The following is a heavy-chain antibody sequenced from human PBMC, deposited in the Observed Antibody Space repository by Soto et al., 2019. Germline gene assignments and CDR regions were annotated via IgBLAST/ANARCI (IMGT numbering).Heavy chain of an antibody. Sequence: GGSLRLSCAASGFTFSNAWMSWVRQAPGKGLEWVGRIKSKTDGGTTDYAAPVKGRFTISRDDSKNTLYLQMNSLKTEDTAVYYCTTDRTVVTEYFQHWGQGTLVTVSS. CDR1: GFTFSNAW. CDR3: TTDRTVVTEYFQH. CDR2: IKSKTDGGTT. D-gene: IGHD2-15*01. V-gene: IGHV3-15*01. J-gene: IGHJ1*01.